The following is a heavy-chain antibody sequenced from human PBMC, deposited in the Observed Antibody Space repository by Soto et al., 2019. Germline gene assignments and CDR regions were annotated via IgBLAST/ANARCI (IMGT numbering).Heavy chain of an antibody. CDR3: AHRRYSGSYYAY. D-gene: IGHD1-26*01. CDR2: IYWDDDK. Sequence: QITLKESGPTLVKPTQTLTLTCTFSGFSLSTSGVGVGWIRQPPGKALEWLALIYWDDDKRYSPSLKSRLTITKDTAKNQVVRTKTNRDPVDTATYYCAHRRYSGSYYAYWGQGTLVTVSS. V-gene: IGHV2-5*02. J-gene: IGHJ4*02. CDR1: GFSLSTSGVG.